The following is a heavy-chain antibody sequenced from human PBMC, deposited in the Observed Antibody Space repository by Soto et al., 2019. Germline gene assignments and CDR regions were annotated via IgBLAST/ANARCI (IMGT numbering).Heavy chain of an antibody. D-gene: IGHD6-19*01. J-gene: IGHJ4*02. Sequence: CSVSAGYISIFCWSWLRRSPGKGLEWIGSIYYTGSTNYNPSLKSRVTISVDTSKKRFSLNLGSVTAADTAVYFCAVGQWLVPLDYWGRGTLVTVSS. CDR1: AGYISIFC. V-gene: IGHV4-59*01. CDR2: IYYTGST. CDR3: AVGQWLVPLDY.